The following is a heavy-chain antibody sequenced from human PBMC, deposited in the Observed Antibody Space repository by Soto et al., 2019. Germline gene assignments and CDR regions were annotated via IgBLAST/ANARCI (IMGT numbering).Heavy chain of an antibody. CDR1: GDSVSSNSAA. Sequence: SQTLSLTCAISGDSVSSNSAAWNWIRQSPSRGLEWLGRTYYRSKWYNDYAVSVKSRITINPDTSKNQFSLQLNSVTPEDTAVYYCARALWYYDILTGYGFDYWGQRTLVTVSS. D-gene: IGHD3-9*01. CDR2: TYYRSKWYN. J-gene: IGHJ4*02. V-gene: IGHV6-1*01. CDR3: ARALWYYDILTGYGFDY.